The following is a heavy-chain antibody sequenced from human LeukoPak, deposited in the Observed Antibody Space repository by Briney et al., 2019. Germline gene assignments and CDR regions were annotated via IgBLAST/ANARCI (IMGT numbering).Heavy chain of an antibody. CDR2: ISGSGGST. CDR1: GFTFSSYA. Sequence: GGSLRLSCAASGFTFSSYAMSWVRQAPGKGLEWVSAISGSGGSTYYADSVKGRFTISRDNSKNTLYLQMNSLRAEDTAVYYCAKIITKYQLLGDAFDIWGQGTMVTVSS. D-gene: IGHD2-2*01. J-gene: IGHJ3*02. CDR3: AKIITKYQLLGDAFDI. V-gene: IGHV3-23*01.